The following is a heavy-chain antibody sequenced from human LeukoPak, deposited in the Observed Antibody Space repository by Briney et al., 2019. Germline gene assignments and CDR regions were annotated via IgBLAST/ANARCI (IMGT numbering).Heavy chain of an antibody. CDR3: ARDLGGGRFDL. CDR2: ISSTSTYI. Sequence: GGSLRLSCAASGFIFNTYSMNWVRQAPGKGLERVSSISSTSTYIYYTDSVKGRFTISRDNAKNSLYLQMNSLRGDDTAVYYCARDLGGGRFDLWGQGTLVSVSS. V-gene: IGHV3-21*01. CDR1: GFIFNTYS. D-gene: IGHD3-16*01. J-gene: IGHJ4*02.